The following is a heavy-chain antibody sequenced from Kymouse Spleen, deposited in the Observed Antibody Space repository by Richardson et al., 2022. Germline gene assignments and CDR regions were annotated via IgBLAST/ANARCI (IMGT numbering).Heavy chain of an antibody. CDR3: ARGHDILTGYFDY. J-gene: IGHJ4*02. D-gene: IGHD3-9*01. Sequence: QVQLQQWGAGLLKPSETLSLTCAVYGGSFSGYYWSWIRQPPGKGLEWIGEINHSGSTNYNPSLKSRVTISVDTSKNQFSLKLSSVTAADTAVYYCARGHDILTGYFDYWGQGTLVTVSS. V-gene: IGHV4-34*01. CDR2: INHSGST. CDR1: GGSFSGYY.